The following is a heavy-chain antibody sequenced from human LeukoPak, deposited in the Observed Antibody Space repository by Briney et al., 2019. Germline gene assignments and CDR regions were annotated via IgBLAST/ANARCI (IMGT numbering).Heavy chain of an antibody. CDR1: GRSISSGSYY. CDR2: IYTSGST. V-gene: IGHV4-61*02. J-gene: IGHJ4*02. Sequence: SQTLSLTCTVSGRSISSGSYYWSWIRQPAGKGLEWIGRIYTSGSTNYNPSLKSRVTISVDTSKNQFSLKLSSVTAADTAVYYCARAAYGSGSYYRAFDYWGQGTLVTVSS. CDR3: ARAAYGSGSYYRAFDY. D-gene: IGHD3-10*01.